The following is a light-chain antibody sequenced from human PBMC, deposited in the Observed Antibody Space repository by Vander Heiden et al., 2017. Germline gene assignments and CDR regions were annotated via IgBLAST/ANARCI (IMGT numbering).Light chain of an antibody. CDR2: GAS. J-gene: IGKJ5*01. CDR1: QSVSSN. Sequence: EIVMTQSPATLSVSPGERATPSCRASQSVSSNLAWYQQKPGQAPRLLIYGASIRATGIPARFSGSGSGTEFTLTISSLQSEDFAVYYCQQYNNWPLTFGQGTRLEIK. V-gene: IGKV3D-15*01. CDR3: QQYNNWPLT.